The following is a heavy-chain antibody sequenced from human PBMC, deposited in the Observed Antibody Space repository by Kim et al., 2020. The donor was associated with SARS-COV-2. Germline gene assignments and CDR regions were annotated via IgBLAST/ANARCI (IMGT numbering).Heavy chain of an antibody. CDR3: ARRPQSHYYNALDV. J-gene: IGHJ6*02. Sequence: SETLSLTCSASGGSINNYYWSWIRQPPGRGLEWIGYIYYPGSTNYNPSLKSRVTISFDTSKNQISLKLRSVTAADTAIYYCARRPQSHYYNALDVWGRGT. CDR2: IYYPGST. CDR1: GGSINNYY. V-gene: IGHV4-59*08.